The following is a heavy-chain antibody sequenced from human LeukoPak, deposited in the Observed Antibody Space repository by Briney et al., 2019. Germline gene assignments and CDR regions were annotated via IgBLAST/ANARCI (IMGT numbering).Heavy chain of an antibody. CDR1: GYTFTSYY. CDR3: ARDLEVHYYDSSGYYYTPATFDI. Sequence: ASVKVSCKASGYTFTSYYMHWVRQAPGQGLEWMGIINPSGGSTSYAQKFQGRVTMTRDTSTSKVYMELSSLRSEDTAVYYCARDLEVHYYDSSGYYYTPATFDIWGQGTMVTVSS. D-gene: IGHD3-22*01. V-gene: IGHV1-46*01. J-gene: IGHJ3*02. CDR2: INPSGGST.